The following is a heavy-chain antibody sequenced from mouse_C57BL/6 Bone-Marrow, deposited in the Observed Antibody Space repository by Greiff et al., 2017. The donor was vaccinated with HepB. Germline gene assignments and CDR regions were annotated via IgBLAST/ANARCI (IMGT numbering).Heavy chain of an antibody. CDR3: ARKFGYYPYYAMDY. V-gene: IGHV2-2*01. CDR2: IWSGGSA. D-gene: IGHD2-3*01. J-gene: IGHJ4*01. CDR1: GFSLTSYG. Sequence: VKLVESGPGLVQPSQSLSITCTVSGFSLTSYGVHWVRQSPGKGLEWLGVIWSGGSADYNAAFISRLSISKDNSKSQVFFKMNSLQADDTAIYYCARKFGYYPYYAMDYWGQGTSVTVSS.